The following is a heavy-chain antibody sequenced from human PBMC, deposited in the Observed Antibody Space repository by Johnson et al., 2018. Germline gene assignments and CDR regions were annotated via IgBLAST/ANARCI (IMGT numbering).Heavy chain of an antibody. CDR3: ARDPGQWELRGAFDY. Sequence: EVQLVESGGGVVRPGGSLRLSCAASGFTFDDYGMSWVRQAPGKGLEWVSGINWNGGSTGYADSVKGRFTISRDNSKNPLYLQMNSLRAEDTAVYYCARDPGQWELRGAFDYWGQGTLVTVSS. CDR1: GFTFDDYG. J-gene: IGHJ4*02. CDR2: INWNGGST. V-gene: IGHV3-20*04. D-gene: IGHD1-26*01.